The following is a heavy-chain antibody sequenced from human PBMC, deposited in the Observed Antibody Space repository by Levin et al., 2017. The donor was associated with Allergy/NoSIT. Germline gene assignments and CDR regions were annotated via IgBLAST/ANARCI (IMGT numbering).Heavy chain of an antibody. D-gene: IGHD2-2*01. J-gene: IGHJ5*02. CDR1: GGSFSGYY. CDR3: ARAAIVVVPAAMFLDWFDP. CDR2: INHSGST. V-gene: IGHV4-34*01. Sequence: SETLSLTCAVYGGSFSGYYWSWIRQPPGKGLEWIGEINHSGSTNYNPSLKSRVTISVDTSKNQFSLKLSSVTAADTAVYYCARAAIVVVPAAMFLDWFDPWGQGTLVTVSS.